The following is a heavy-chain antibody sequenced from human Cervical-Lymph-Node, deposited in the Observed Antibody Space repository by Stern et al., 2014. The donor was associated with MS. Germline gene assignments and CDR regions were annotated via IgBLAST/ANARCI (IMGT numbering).Heavy chain of an antibody. J-gene: IGHJ3*02. D-gene: IGHD6-19*01. Sequence: SLRLSCAPSXXXXXXXXMHXVRXAPGKXXEXXXXIWNDGSXKYYADSVKGQFTISRDNSRGTLSLQMNSLRAEDTAVYYCARRVAVAGVDAFDIWGQGTVVTVSS. V-gene: IGHV3-33*01. CDR3: ARRVAVAGVDAFDI. CDR1: XXXXXXXX. CDR2: IWNDGSXK.